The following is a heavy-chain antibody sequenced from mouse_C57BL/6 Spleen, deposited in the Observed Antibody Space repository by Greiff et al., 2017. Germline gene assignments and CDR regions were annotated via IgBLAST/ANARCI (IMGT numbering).Heavy chain of an antibody. CDR3: ARRLRSPYWYFDV. D-gene: IGHD1-1*01. Sequence: QVQLKESGAELVKPGASVKMSCKASGYTFTTYPIEWMKQNHGKSLEWIGNFHPYNDDTKYNEQFKGKATLTVETSSSTVYLELSRLTADDSAVYYCARRLRSPYWYFDVWGTGTTVTVSS. CDR1: GYTFTTYP. V-gene: IGHV1-47*01. CDR2: FHPYNDDT. J-gene: IGHJ1*03.